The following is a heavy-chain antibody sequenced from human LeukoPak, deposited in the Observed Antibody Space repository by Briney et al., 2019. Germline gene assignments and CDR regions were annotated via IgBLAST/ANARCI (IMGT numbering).Heavy chain of an antibody. V-gene: IGHV3-30*18. CDR2: ISYDGSNK. CDR1: GFIFKKYW. Sequence: GGSLRLSCAASGFIFKKYWMNWVRQVPGKGLEWVAVISYDGSNKYYADSVKGRFTISRDNSKNTLYLQMNSLRAEDTAVYYCAKEWLPTATSDYWGQGTLVTVSS. J-gene: IGHJ4*02. CDR3: AKEWLPTATSDY. D-gene: IGHD1-1*01.